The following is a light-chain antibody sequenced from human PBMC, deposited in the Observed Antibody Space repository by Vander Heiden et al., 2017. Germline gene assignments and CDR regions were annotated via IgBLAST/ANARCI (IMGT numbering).Light chain of an antibody. CDR2: DAS. J-gene: IGKJ4*01. CDR3: QQYNNWPLT. V-gene: IGKV3-15*01. Sequence: EIVMTQSPATLSVSPGERATLSCRASQSISNNLAWHQQEPGQAPRLLIYDASTRATGIPARFSGSGSGTEFTLSISSLQSEDFAVYYCQQYNNWPLTFGGGTKVEIK. CDR1: QSISNN.